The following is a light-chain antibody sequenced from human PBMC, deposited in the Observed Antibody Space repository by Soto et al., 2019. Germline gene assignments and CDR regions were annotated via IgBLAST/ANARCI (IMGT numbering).Light chain of an antibody. CDR3: SSYTSSSTLV. CDR1: SSDVGGYNY. J-gene: IGLJ3*02. Sequence: QSALTQPASVSGSPGQSITISCTGTSSDVGGYNYVSWFQQHPGKAPKLMIYEVTNRPSGVSNRFSGSKSGNTASLTISGLQADDDTHYYCSSYTSSSTLVFGGGTKVTVL. V-gene: IGLV2-14*01. CDR2: EVT.